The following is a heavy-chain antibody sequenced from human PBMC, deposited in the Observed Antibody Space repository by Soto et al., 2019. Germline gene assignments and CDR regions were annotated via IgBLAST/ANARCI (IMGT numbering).Heavy chain of an antibody. Sequence: GGSLRLSCAASGFTFSSYGMHWVRQAPGKGLEWVAVIWYDGSNKYYADSVKGRFTISRDNSKNTLYLQMNSLRAEDTAVYYCARDPTGVQLPYYYYGMDVWGQGTTVTVSS. CDR3: ARDPTGVQLPYYYYGMDV. J-gene: IGHJ6*02. V-gene: IGHV3-33*01. CDR2: IWYDGSNK. D-gene: IGHD1-1*01. CDR1: GFTFSSYG.